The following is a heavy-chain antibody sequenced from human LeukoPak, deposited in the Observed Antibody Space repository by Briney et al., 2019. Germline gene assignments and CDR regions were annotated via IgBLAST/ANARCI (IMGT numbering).Heavy chain of an antibody. CDR2: IYYTGTT. V-gene: IGHV4-59*08. CDR1: GGSISSYY. D-gene: IGHD3-9*01. Sequence: SETLSLTCTVSGGSISSYYWSWIRQPPGKGLEWIGYIYYTGTTNYNPSLESRVTISVDISKNHFSLKLSSVTAADTAVYYCASGYFGDAFDVWGQGTMVTVSS. CDR3: ASGYFGDAFDV. J-gene: IGHJ3*01.